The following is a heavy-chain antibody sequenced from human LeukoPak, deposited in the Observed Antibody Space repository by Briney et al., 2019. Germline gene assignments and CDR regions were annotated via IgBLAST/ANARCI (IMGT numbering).Heavy chain of an antibody. CDR3: ARDLGYCSSTSCYTHGRFDP. Sequence: ASETLSLTCTVSGGSISSGGYYWSWIRQHPGKGLEWIGCIYYSGSTYYNPSLKSRVTISVDTSKNQFSLKLSSVTAADTAAYYCARDLGYCSSTSCYTHGRFDPWGQGTLVTVSS. CDR1: GGSISSGGYY. V-gene: IGHV4-31*03. D-gene: IGHD2-2*02. J-gene: IGHJ5*02. CDR2: IYYSGST.